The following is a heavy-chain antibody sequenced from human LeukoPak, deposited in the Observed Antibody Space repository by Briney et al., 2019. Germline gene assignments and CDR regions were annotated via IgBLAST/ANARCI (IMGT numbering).Heavy chain of an antibody. J-gene: IGHJ3*02. D-gene: IGHD1-1*01. Sequence: PSETLSLTCTVSGGSISSYYWSWIRQPPGKGLEWIGYIYTSGSTNYNPSLKSRVTMSVDTSKNQFSLKLSSVTAADTAVYYCAREQLESAFDIWGQGTMVTVSS. CDR3: AREQLESAFDI. V-gene: IGHV4-4*09. CDR2: IYTSGST. CDR1: GGSISSYY.